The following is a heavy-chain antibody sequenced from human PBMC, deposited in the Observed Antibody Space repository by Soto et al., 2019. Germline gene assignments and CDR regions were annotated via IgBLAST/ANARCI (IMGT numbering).Heavy chain of an antibody. Sequence: GGSLRLSCAASGFTFSSYAMHWVRQAPGKGLEWVAVISYDGSNKYYADSVKGRFTISRDNSKNTLFLQMNSLRSEDTAVYHCAKDSGSSSWPLYFEYWGQGTLVTVSS. V-gene: IGHV3-30-3*01. CDR1: GFTFSSYA. J-gene: IGHJ4*02. D-gene: IGHD2-2*01. CDR2: ISYDGSNK. CDR3: AKDSGSSSWPLYFEY.